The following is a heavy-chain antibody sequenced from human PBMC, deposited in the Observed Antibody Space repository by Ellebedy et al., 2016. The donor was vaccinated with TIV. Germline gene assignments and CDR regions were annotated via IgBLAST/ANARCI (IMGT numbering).Heavy chain of an antibody. V-gene: IGHV3-9*01. CDR3: AKEDYYDSSGPLDY. J-gene: IGHJ4*02. CDR1: GFTFDDYA. D-gene: IGHD3-22*01. Sequence: PGGSLRLSCAASGFTFDDYAMHWVRQAPGKGLEWVSGISWNSGSIAYADSVKGRFTISRDNAKNSLYLQMNSLRAEDTAVYYCAKEDYYDSSGPLDYWGQGTLVTVSS. CDR2: ISWNSGSI.